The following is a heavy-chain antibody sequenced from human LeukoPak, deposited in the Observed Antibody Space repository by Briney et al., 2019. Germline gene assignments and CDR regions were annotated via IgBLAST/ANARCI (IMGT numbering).Heavy chain of an antibody. CDR2: IYHSGSA. Sequence: GSLRLSCAASGFTFSNYWMSWVRQPPGKGLEWLGSIYHSGSAYYNPSLKSRVTISIDASKNQFSLKLSSVTAADTAVYYCSKGASNAFDIWGQGTMVTVSS. J-gene: IGHJ3*02. CDR3: SKGASNAFDI. CDR1: GFTFSNYW. V-gene: IGHV4-38-2*01.